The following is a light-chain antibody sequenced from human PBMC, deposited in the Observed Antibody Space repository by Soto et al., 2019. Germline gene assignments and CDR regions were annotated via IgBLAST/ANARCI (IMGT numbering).Light chain of an antibody. CDR1: NSNIGAGYD. CDR2: DNN. Sequence: QSVLAQPPSVSGAPGQRVTISCTGSNSNIGAGYDVHWYQQLPGTAPKLLISDNNKRPSGTPDRFSGSKSGTSATLGITGLKTGDDADYYCGTWDSSLSVDVLGTGTTVTVL. CDR3: GTWDSSLSVDV. V-gene: IGLV1-51*01. J-gene: IGLJ1*01.